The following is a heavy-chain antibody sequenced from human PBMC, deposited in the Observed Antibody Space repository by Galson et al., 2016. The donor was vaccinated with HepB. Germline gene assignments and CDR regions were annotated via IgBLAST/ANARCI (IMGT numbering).Heavy chain of an antibody. CDR3: VRAGGFGDHLDAFGI. CDR2: IAYDGHNQ. D-gene: IGHD4-17*01. J-gene: IGHJ3*02. V-gene: IGHV3-30*03. Sequence: SLRLSCAASGFTFGNYGLNWVRQTPDKRLHWVAVIAYDGHNQFYADSVEGRFTISRDNWKNTLYLQMNNLRPEDTALYLCVRAGGFGDHLDAFGIWGQGTIVTVS. CDR1: GFTFGNYG.